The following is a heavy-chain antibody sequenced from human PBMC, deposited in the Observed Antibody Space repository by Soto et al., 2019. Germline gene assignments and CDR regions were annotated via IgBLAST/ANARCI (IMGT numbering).Heavy chain of an antibody. CDR3: ARPGSNRASDY. CDR2: IYHGGST. J-gene: IGHJ4*02. Sequence: SETLSLTCAVSGGSISSSNWWNWVRQPPGKGLEWIGEIYHGGSTNYNPSLKSRVTISVDRSKNQFSLKLSSVTAADTAVYYCARPGSNRASDYWGQGTMVTVSS. CDR1: GGSISSSNW. D-gene: IGHD3-10*01. V-gene: IGHV4-4*02.